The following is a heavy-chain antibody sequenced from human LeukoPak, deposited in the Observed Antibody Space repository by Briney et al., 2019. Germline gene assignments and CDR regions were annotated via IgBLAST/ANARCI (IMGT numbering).Heavy chain of an antibody. Sequence: ASVKVSCKASGYTFTSYGISWVRQAPGQGLEWMGWISAYNGNTNYAQKLQGRVTMTTDTSTSTAYMELRSLRSDDTAVYYCARGQVGATTTIRFDPWGQGTLVTASS. CDR2: ISAYNGNT. D-gene: IGHD1-26*01. V-gene: IGHV1-18*01. J-gene: IGHJ5*02. CDR3: ARGQVGATTTIRFDP. CDR1: GYTFTSYG.